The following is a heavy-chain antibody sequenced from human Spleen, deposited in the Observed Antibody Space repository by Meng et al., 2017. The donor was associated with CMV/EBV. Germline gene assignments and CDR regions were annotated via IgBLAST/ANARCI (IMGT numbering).Heavy chain of an antibody. J-gene: IGHJ4*02. Sequence: VSFSVYYWGWIRQPPGKGLEWIGQINHSGSTNYNPSLNGRVTISVDTSKNQFSLKLSSVTAADTAVYYCARRRNYYDSSGYYRVFDYWGQGTLVTVSS. CDR3: ARRRNYYDSSGYYRVFDY. CDR2: INHSGST. D-gene: IGHD3-22*01. V-gene: IGHV4-34*01. CDR1: VSFSVYY.